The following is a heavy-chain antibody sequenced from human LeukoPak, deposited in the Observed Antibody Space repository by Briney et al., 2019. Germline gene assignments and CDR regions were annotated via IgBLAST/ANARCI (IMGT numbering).Heavy chain of an antibody. D-gene: IGHD2-2*01. J-gene: IGHJ4*01. Sequence: GGSLRLSCAASGFTFSSYSMNWVRQAPGKGLEWVSYISSSSSTIYYADSVNGRFTISRDNSKNTVYLQMNSLRAEDTAVYYCAKDRERVLTSTSCSFDSWGHGTLVTVSS. CDR1: GFTFSSYS. V-gene: IGHV3-48*01. CDR2: ISSSSSTI. CDR3: AKDRERVLTSTSCSFDS.